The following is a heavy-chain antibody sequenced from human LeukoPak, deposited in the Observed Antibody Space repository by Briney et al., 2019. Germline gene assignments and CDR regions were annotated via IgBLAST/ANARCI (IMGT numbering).Heavy chain of an antibody. CDR2: IYYSGST. CDR3: ARGRDGYNAN. D-gene: IGHD5-24*01. CDR1: GGSISSYS. Sequence: SETLSLTCTVPGGSISSYSWSWIRQPPGKGLEWIGYIYYSGSTNYNPSLKSRVTISVDTSKNQFSLKLSSVTAADTAVYYCARGRDGYNANWGQGTLVTVSS. V-gene: IGHV4-59*01. J-gene: IGHJ4*02.